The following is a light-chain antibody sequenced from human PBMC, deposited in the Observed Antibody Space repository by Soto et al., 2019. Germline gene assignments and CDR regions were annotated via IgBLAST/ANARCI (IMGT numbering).Light chain of an antibody. CDR1: QSGGSH. CDR3: QHYNSWPPT. J-gene: IGKJ3*01. V-gene: IGKV3-15*01. CDR2: GET. Sequence: ERVMTQSPATLSVSPGERATLSCRASQSGGSHSAWYKQKPGQAPRLLIYGETTRATGPPARLSGSVSGTEFTLTISSLPSEDSAVYHCQHYNSWPPTFGPGTKVDI.